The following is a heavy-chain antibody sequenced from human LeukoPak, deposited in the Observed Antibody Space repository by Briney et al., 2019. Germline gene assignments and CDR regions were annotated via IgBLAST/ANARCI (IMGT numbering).Heavy chain of an antibody. CDR1: GGSISSYY. Sequence: PSETLSLTCTVSGGSISSYYWSWIRQPPGKGLEWIGYIYYSGSTNYNPSLKSRVTISVDTSKNQFSLKLSSVTAADTAVYYCARDAPPYYYDSSGYVSPIDYWGQGTLVTVSS. V-gene: IGHV4-59*01. J-gene: IGHJ4*02. CDR3: ARDAPPYYYDSSGYVSPIDY. CDR2: IYYSGST. D-gene: IGHD3-22*01.